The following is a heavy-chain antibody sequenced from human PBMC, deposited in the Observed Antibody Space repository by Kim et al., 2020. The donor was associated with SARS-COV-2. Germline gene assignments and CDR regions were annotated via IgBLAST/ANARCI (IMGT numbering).Heavy chain of an antibody. V-gene: IGHV6-1*01. CDR3: ARGFSLDV. CDR2: EWYN. Sequence: EWYNDYAEAVSGRIIITPDTSKNQCSLQLNSMTPDDTAVYYCARGFSLDVWGQGTTVTVSS. J-gene: IGHJ6*02.